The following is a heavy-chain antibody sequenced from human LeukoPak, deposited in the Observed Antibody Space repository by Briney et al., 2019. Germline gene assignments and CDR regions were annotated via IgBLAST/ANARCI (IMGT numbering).Heavy chain of an antibody. V-gene: IGHV5-51*01. J-gene: IGHJ6*03. CDR1: GYSFTSYW. CDR3: ARQVVPAAQHYYYMDV. Sequence: GESLKISCKGSGYSFTSYWIGWVRQMPGKGLEWMGIIYPGDSDTRYSPSFQGQVTISADKSISTAYLQWSSLKALDTAMYYCARQVVPAAQHYYYMDVWGKGTTVTVSS. CDR2: IYPGDSDT. D-gene: IGHD2-2*01.